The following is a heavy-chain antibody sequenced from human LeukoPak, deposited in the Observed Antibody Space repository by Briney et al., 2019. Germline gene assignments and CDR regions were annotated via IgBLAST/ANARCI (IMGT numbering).Heavy chain of an antibody. CDR2: INPSGGDT. D-gene: IGHD2-21*02. Sequence: ASVKVSCKASGYILSSYNMHWVGQAPGQGLEWLGIINPSGGDTKYAQKFQGRVTLTRDKSTSTVYMELSSLTSDDTAVYYCARTYCAEDCSIRYFDYWGQGTLVTVSS. V-gene: IGHV1-46*01. CDR1: GYILSSYN. CDR3: ARTYCAEDCSIRYFDY. J-gene: IGHJ4*02.